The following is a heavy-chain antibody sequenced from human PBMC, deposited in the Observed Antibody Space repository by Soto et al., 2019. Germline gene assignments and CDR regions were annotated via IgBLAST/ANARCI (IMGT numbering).Heavy chain of an antibody. CDR1: GFTFRTYA. CDR3: ATSTIAVAGTSARG. Sequence: EVQVLESGGGLVQPGGSLRLSCAASGFTFRTYAMNWVRQAPGKGLEWVSAISGSGGNKYYADSVKGRFTVSSDNPKYTPYLQRNGLRAEDSAVYYCATSTIAVAGTSARGWGQETLVTVTS. CDR2: ISGSGGNK. D-gene: IGHD6-19*01. J-gene: IGHJ4*01. V-gene: IGHV3-23*01.